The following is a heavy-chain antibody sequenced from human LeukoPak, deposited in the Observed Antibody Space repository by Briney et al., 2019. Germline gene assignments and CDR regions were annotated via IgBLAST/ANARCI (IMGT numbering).Heavy chain of an antibody. CDR1: GFTFSSYA. CDR2: ISGSGGST. J-gene: IGHJ4*02. D-gene: IGHD6-13*01. Sequence: PGGSLRLSCAASGFTFSSYAMSWVRQAPGKGLEWVSAISGSGGSTYYADSVKGRFTISRDNSKNTLFLQMNSLRVEDTAVYYCAKGYGSWYFFDYWGQGTLVTVSS. CDR3: AKGYGSWYFFDY. V-gene: IGHV3-23*01.